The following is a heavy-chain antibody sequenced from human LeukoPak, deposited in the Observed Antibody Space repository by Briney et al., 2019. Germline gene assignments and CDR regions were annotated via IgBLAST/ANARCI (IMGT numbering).Heavy chain of an antibody. CDR3: ARELTVGATIDY. CDR1: GFTFGSYY. J-gene: IGHJ4*02. CDR2: IYGGGNS. D-gene: IGHD1-26*01. Sequence: GGSLRLSCAASGFTFGSYYMSWVRQAPGKGLEWVSGIYGGGNSYYADSVTGRFTISRDNSRNTLYLQMNSLRGEDTAVYYCARELTVGATIDYWGQGTLVTVSS. V-gene: IGHV3-66*02.